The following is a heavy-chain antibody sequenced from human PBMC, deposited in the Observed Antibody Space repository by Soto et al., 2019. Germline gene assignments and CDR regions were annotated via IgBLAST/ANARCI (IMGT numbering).Heavy chain of an antibody. CDR1: GFTFSSYS. Sequence: PXVSPRLSCAASGFTFSSYSMNWVRQAPGKGLEWVSSISSSSSYIYYADSVKGRFTISRDNAKNSLYLQMNSLRAEDTAVYYCARDRCSSTSCPVDYWGQGTLVTVSS. J-gene: IGHJ4*02. CDR2: ISSSSSYI. CDR3: ARDRCSSTSCPVDY. D-gene: IGHD2-2*01. V-gene: IGHV3-21*01.